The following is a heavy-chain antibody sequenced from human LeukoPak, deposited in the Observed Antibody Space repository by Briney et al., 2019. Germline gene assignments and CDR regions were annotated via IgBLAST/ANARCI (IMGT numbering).Heavy chain of an antibody. CDR3: ARDRVEMATKSGAFDI. J-gene: IGHJ3*02. V-gene: IGHV3-21*01. D-gene: IGHD5-24*01. CDR1: GFTFSTYS. CDR2: ISSSISNI. Sequence: GGSLRLSCTASGFTFSTYSFNWVRQAPGKGLEWVSSISSSISNIYYADSVEGRFTISRDNAQNSLYLQMNSLRAEDTAVYYCARDRVEMATKSGAFDIWGQGTMVTVSS.